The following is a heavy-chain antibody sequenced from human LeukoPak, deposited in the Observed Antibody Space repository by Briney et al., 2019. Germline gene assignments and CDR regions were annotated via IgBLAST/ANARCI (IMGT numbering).Heavy chain of an antibody. J-gene: IGHJ5*02. V-gene: IGHV1-46*01. D-gene: IGHD1-14*01. Sequence: ASVKVSCKASGYTFPSYFMHWVRQAPGQGLEWMGIINPTGGSTTYAQKFQGRVTMTRDTSTSTVYMELSSLRSDDTAVYYCARGARTLVGHSWFDPWGQGTLVTVSS. CDR3: ARGARTLVGHSWFDP. CDR1: GYTFPSYF. CDR2: INPTGGST.